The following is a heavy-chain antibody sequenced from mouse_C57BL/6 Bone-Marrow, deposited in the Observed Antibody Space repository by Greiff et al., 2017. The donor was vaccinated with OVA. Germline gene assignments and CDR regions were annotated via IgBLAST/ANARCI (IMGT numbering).Heavy chain of an antibody. CDR1: GFTFSDYG. Sequence: EVNLVASGGGLVQPGGSLKLSCAASGFTFSDYGMAWVRQAPRKGPEWVAFISNLAYSIYYADTVTGRFTISRENAKNTLYLEMSSLRSEDTAMYYYAKRGSSYGFAYWGQGTLVTVSA. V-gene: IGHV5-15*01. CDR3: AKRGSSYGFAY. CDR2: ISNLAYSI. J-gene: IGHJ3*01. D-gene: IGHD1-1*01.